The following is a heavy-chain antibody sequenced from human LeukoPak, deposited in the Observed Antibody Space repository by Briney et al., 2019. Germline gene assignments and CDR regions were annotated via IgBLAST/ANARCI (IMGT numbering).Heavy chain of an antibody. CDR1: GGSISSYY. V-gene: IGHV4-59*01. J-gene: IGHJ4*02. D-gene: IGHD2-15*01. CDR2: IYYSGST. Sequence: SETLSLTRTVSGGSISSYYWSWIRQPPGKGLEWIGYIYYSGSTNYNPSLKSRVTISVDTSKNQFSLKLSSVTAADTAVYYCARVSSGGSKLFDYWGQGTLVTVSS. CDR3: ARVSSGGSKLFDY.